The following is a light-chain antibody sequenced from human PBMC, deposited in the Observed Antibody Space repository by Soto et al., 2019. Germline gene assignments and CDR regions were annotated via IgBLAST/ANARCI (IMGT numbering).Light chain of an antibody. CDR1: QSVSSSY. V-gene: IGKV3-20*01. J-gene: IGKJ4*01. CDR3: QQNHTWPRT. Sequence: EILLTQSPCSLSSSPGHRATVSCRASQSVSSSYLAWYQQKPGQAPRLLIYAASSMATGIPSRFSGSGSGTEFTLTISSLQSEDCAIYYCQQNHTWPRTFGGGTKVDIK. CDR2: AAS.